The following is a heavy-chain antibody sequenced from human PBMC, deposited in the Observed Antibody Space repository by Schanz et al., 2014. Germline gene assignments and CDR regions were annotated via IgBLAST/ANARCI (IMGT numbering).Heavy chain of an antibody. CDR3: TRGGYSYALSAFDI. J-gene: IGHJ3*02. D-gene: IGHD5-18*01. CDR1: GYTFISYG. V-gene: IGHV1-18*01. Sequence: QVQLVQSGAEVKKPGASVKVSCKASGYTFISYGIKWVRQAPGQGLEWMGWISAYNGHTDYAQKLQGRVTMTTDTSTGTAYMELRSLRSDDTALYYCTRGGYSYALSAFDIWGQGTMVAASS. CDR2: ISAYNGHT.